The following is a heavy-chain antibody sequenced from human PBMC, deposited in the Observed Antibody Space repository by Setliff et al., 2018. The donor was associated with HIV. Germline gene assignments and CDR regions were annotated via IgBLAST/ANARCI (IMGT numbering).Heavy chain of an antibody. CDR2: IHTTGSI. J-gene: IGHJ6*03. CDR3: ARDRYTSNYGKNYMDV. CDR1: GGSIRTGNYY. V-gene: IGHV4-61*09. Sequence: PSETLSLTCTVSGGSIRTGNYYWNWIRQPAGKGLEWIGHIHTTGSITYNPSLSSRVTISLDTSKNQVSLSLASVTAADTAVYYWARDRYTSNYGKNYMDVWGKGTTVTVSS. D-gene: IGHD1-7*01.